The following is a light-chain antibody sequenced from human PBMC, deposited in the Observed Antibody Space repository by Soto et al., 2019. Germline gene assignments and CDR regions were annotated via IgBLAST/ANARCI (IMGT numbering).Light chain of an antibody. Sequence: DVQMTQSPSSVSASVGDRVSITCRASQGISRWLAWYQQKPGKAPKLLIYAASSLQSGIQSRFSGSGSGTDFTLTITRLQPEDFEHYYCQQANSFAWTFGQGTKVEI. CDR3: QQANSFAWT. V-gene: IGKV1-12*01. CDR1: QGISRW. J-gene: IGKJ1*01. CDR2: AAS.